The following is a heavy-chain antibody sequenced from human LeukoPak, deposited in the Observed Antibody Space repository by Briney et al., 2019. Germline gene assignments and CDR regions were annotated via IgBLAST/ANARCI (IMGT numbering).Heavy chain of an antibody. CDR3: ARSARIVVVPAAIPGGDYYGMDV. D-gene: IGHD2-2*01. CDR2: IYSGGST. J-gene: IGHJ6*02. Sequence: PGGSLRLSCAASGFTVSSNYMSWVRQAPGKGLEWVSVIYSGGSTYYADSVKGRFTISRDNSKNTLYLQMNSLRAEDTAVYYCARSARIVVVPAAIPGGDYYGMDVWGQGTTVTVSS. V-gene: IGHV3-66*01. CDR1: GFTVSSNY.